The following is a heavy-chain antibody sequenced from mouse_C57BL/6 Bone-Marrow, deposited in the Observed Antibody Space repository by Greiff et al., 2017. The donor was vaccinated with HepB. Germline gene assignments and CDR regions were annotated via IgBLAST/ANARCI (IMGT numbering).Heavy chain of an antibody. J-gene: IGHJ1*03. Sequence: EVHLVESGGGLVQPKGSLKLSCAASGFSFNTYAMNWVRQAPGKGLEWVARIRSKSNNYATYYADSVKDRFTISRDDSESMLYLQMNNLKTEDTAMYYCVRAHGSTPYWYFDVWGTGTTVTVSS. D-gene: IGHD1-1*01. CDR2: IRSKSNNYAT. CDR3: VRAHGSTPYWYFDV. CDR1: GFSFNTYA. V-gene: IGHV10-1*01.